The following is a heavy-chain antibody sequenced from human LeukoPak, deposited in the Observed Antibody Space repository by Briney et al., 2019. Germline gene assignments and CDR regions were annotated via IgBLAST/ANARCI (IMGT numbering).Heavy chain of an antibody. V-gene: IGHV3-21*01. CDR2: ISTSSSYI. CDR1: GFTFSSHS. J-gene: IGHJ4*02. Sequence: GGSLRLSCAASGFTFSSHSMNWVRQAPGKGLEWVSSISTSSSYIYYADSVKGRFTISRDNAKNSLYLQMNSLRAEDTAVYYCARGEYGSGSYYNYWGQGTLVTVSS. CDR3: ARGEYGSGSYYNY. D-gene: IGHD3-10*01.